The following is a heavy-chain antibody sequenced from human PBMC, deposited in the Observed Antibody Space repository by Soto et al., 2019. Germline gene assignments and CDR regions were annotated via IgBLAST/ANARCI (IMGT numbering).Heavy chain of an antibody. CDR3: ARTSHDDGGPYGY. V-gene: IGHV1-69*01. Sequence: QVQLVHSGAEVKKPGSSVKVSCKASGGTVSSYAISWVRQAPGQGLEWMGGIIPIFGKANYAQKFHVRVTSTTYESTSTAYMELSSLRAADTAVYYCARTSHDDGGPYGYWGQGTLVTVSS. D-gene: IGHD3-10*01. CDR1: GGTVSSYA. J-gene: IGHJ4*02. CDR2: IIPIFGKA.